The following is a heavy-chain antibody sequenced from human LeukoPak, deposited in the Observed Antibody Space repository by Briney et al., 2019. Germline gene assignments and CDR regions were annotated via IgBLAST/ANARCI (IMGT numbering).Heavy chain of an antibody. CDR3: ARDPPVRDFWSGYFDY. Sequence: PGGSLRLSCAASGFTVSSNYMSWVRQAPGKGLEWVSVIYSGGSTYYADSVKGRFTISRDNSKNTLYLQMNSLRAEDTAVYYCARDPPVRDFWSGYFDYWGQGTLVTVSS. J-gene: IGHJ4*02. CDR1: GFTVSSNY. D-gene: IGHD3-3*01. V-gene: IGHV3-66*02. CDR2: IYSGGST.